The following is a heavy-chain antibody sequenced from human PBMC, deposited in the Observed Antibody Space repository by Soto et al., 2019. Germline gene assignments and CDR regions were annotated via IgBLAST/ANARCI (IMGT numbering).Heavy chain of an antibody. J-gene: IGHJ5*02. V-gene: IGHV1-18*01. CDR3: ARLVLGAEAWFAP. Sequence: ASVKVSCKTSGYTFSNYGITWVRQAPGQPLEWLGWISLYSDGTNYAQKFQGSVSRTTDTSTTTVYMELRRLRSDDTAVYLCARLVLGAEAWFAPWGQGNLVTGSS. D-gene: IGHD2-2*01. CDR2: ISLYSDGT. CDR1: GYTFSNYG.